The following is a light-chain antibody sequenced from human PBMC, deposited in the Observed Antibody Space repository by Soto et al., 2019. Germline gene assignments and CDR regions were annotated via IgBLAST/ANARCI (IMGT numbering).Light chain of an antibody. Sequence: QSALTQPASVSGSPGQSITISCTGTSSDVGGYNYVSWYQQHPGKAPKLRMYEVSNRTSGVSNRFSGSKSGNTASLTISGVQAEDEADYYCSSYTSSSTRVFGGGTKLTVL. CDR2: EVS. CDR1: SSDVGGYNY. J-gene: IGLJ3*02. CDR3: SSYTSSSTRV. V-gene: IGLV2-14*01.